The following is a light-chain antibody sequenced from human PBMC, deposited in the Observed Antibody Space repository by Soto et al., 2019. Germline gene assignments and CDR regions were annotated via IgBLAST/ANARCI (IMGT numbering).Light chain of an antibody. CDR1: QSVSSY. V-gene: IGKV3-11*01. CDR2: DAS. Sequence: EIVLTKSPATLSLSPGERDTLSCRASQSVSSYLAWYQQKPGQAPRLLIYDASNRATGIPARFSGSGSGTDFTLTISSLEPEDFAVYYCQQRRTFGQGTKVDIK. J-gene: IGKJ1*01. CDR3: QQRRT.